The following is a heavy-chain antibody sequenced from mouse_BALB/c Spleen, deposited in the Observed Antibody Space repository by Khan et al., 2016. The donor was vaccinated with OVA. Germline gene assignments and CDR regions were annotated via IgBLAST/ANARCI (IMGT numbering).Heavy chain of an antibody. V-gene: IGHV1S137*01. CDR3: AKGSGNDEFAY. J-gene: IGHJ3*01. D-gene: IGHD2-2*01. CDR1: GYTFTDYV. Sequence: VQLQESGPELVRPGVSVKISCKGSGYTFTDYVMHWVKQSHAKSLEWIGVISTHYGNVDSNQKFKGKVTMTVDKSSNTAYMERARFTYEAPANYYCAKGSGNDEFAYWGQGTLVTVSA. CDR2: ISTHYGNV.